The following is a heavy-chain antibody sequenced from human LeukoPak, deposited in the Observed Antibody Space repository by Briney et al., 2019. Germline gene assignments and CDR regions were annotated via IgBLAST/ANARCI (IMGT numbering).Heavy chain of an antibody. CDR2: IYYSGST. CDR1: GGSISSSGYY. D-gene: IGHD3-22*01. Sequence: SETLSLTCTVSGGSISSSGYYWGWIRQPPGKGLEWIASIYYSGSTYYNPSLKSRVTISVDTSKNQFSLKLSSVTAADTAVYYCARRHDYYDSSGYYSNFDYWGQGTLVTVSS. CDR3: ARRHDYYDSSGYYSNFDY. V-gene: IGHV4-39*01. J-gene: IGHJ4*02.